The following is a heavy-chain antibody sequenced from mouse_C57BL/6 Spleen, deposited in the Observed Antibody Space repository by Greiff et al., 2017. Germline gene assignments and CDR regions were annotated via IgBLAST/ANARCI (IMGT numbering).Heavy chain of an antibody. J-gene: IGHJ3*01. Sequence: VQLQQSGPELVKPGASVKLSCKASGYTFTDYNMHWVKQSHGKSLEWIGDINPNNGGTSYNQKFKGKATLTVNKSSSTAYMELRSLTSEDSAVYYCARGSDYGAWFACWGKGALVTVS. CDR1: GYTFTDYN. CDR2: INPNNGGT. CDR3: ARGSDYGAWFAC. V-gene: IGHV1-22*01. D-gene: IGHD2-13*01.